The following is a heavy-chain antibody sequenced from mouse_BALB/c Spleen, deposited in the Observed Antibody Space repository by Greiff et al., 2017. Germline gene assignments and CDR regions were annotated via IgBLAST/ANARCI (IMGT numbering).Heavy chain of an antibody. V-gene: IGHV2-4-1*01. Sequence: VQRVESGPGLVQPSQSLSITCTVSGFSLTSYGVHWVRQSPGKGLEWLGVIWSGGSTDYNAAFISRLSISKDNSKSQVFFKMNSLQADDTAIYYCARGVREYAMDYWGQGTSVTVSS. D-gene: IGHD2-14*01. CDR2: IWSGGST. CDR1: GFSLTSYG. CDR3: ARGVREYAMDY. J-gene: IGHJ4*01.